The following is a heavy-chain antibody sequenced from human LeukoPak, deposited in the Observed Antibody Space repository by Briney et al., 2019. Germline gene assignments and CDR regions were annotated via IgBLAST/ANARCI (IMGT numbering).Heavy chain of an antibody. CDR2: IDDSGSS. D-gene: IGHD4-23*01. V-gene: IGHV4-39*02. J-gene: IGHJ4*02. CDR3: ARALGGDGGKGGIGY. CDR1: GGSVSSDDYY. Sequence: SETLSLTCTVSGGSVSSDDYYWGWIRQPPGKGLEWIGTIDDSGSSHLNPSLKSRLSISVDTPKNQFSLRLNSVTAADTAVYYCARALGGDGGKGGIGYWGQGTLVTVSS.